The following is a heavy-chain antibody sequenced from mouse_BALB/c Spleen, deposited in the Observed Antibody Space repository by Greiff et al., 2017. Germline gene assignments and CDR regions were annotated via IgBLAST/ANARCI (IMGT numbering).Heavy chain of an antibody. J-gene: IGHJ2*01. CDR2: INPSTGYT. D-gene: IGHD1-1*01. CDR3: ARSTVVERVYFDY. V-gene: IGHV1-7*01. Sequence: QVQLQQSGAELAKPGASVKMSCKASGYTFTSYWMHWVKQRPGQGLEWIGYINPSTGYTEYNQKFKDKATLTADKSSSTAYMQLSSLTSEDSAVYYCARSTVVERVYFDYWGQGTTLTVSS. CDR1: GYTFTSYW.